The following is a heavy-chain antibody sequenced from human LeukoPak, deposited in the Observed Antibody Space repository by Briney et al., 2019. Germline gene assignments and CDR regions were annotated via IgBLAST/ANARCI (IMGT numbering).Heavy chain of an antibody. Sequence: SETLSLTCAVSGGSISSGGYSWSWIRQPPGTGLEWIGYIYHSGSTYYNPSLKSRVTISVDRSKNQFSLKLSSVTAADTAVYYCARNGDYRYGMDVWGQGTTVTVSS. CDR3: ARNGDYRYGMDV. CDR1: GGSISSGGYS. CDR2: IYHSGST. J-gene: IGHJ6*02. V-gene: IGHV4-30-2*01. D-gene: IGHD4-17*01.